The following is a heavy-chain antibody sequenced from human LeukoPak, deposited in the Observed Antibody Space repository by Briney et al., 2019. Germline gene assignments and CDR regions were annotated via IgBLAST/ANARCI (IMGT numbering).Heavy chain of an antibody. D-gene: IGHD5-12*01. V-gene: IGHV4-31*03. CDR3: ARVAGYPNYYFDY. J-gene: IGHJ4*02. CDR2: IYYSGGT. CDR1: GGSISSGGYY. Sequence: SQTLSLTCTVSGGSISSGGYYWSWIRQHPGKGLEWIGYIYYSGGTYYNPSLKSRVTISVDTSKNQFSLKLSSVTAADTAVYYCARVAGYPNYYFDYRGQGTLVTVSS.